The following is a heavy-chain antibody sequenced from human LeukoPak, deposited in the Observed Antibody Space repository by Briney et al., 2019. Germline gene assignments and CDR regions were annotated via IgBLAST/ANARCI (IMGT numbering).Heavy chain of an antibody. J-gene: IGHJ4*02. V-gene: IGHV1-2*06. CDR1: GYPFNAYF. CDR2: LNPNNGAT. CDR3: ARDVGEMLQPGQEDY. Sequence: ASVKVSCKTSGYPFNAYFIHWVRQAPGHGLEWVGRLNPNNGATNFAQNFQDRVTMTRDTSITTVYMELSRLTSDDTAVYYCARDVGEMLQPGQEDYWSQGTLVTVSS. D-gene: IGHD5-24*01.